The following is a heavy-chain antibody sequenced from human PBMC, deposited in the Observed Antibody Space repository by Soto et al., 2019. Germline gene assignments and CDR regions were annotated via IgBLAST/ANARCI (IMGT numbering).Heavy chain of an antibody. CDR1: GFTFSSYG. CDR2: IWYDGSNK. D-gene: IGHD1-26*01. Sequence: QVQLVESGGGVVQPGRSLRLSCAASGFTFSSYGMHWVRQAPGKGLEWVAVIWYDGSNKYYADSVKGRFTISRDNSKNTLYLQMNSLRAEDTAVYYCARVSEGGSYYGGPHYWGQGTLVTVSS. CDR3: ARVSEGGSYYGGPHY. V-gene: IGHV3-33*01. J-gene: IGHJ4*02.